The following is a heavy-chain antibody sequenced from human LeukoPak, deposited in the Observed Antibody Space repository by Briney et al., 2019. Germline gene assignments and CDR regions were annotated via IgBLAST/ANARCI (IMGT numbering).Heavy chain of an antibody. D-gene: IGHD2-21*01. J-gene: IGHJ3*02. CDR3: ARVKRVYCGGDCYHNAFDI. CDR2: IYYSGST. CDR1: GGSISSYY. Sequence: SETLSLTCTVSGGSISSYYWSWIRQPPGKGLEWIGYIYYSGSTKYNPSLKSRVTISVDTSKNQFSLKLSSVTAADTAVYYCARVKRVYCGGDCYHNAFDIWGQGTMVTVSS. V-gene: IGHV4-59*01.